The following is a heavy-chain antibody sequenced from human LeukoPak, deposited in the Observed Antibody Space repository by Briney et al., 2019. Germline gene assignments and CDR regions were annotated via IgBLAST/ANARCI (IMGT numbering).Heavy chain of an antibody. CDR3: ATFGPGMAVGDY. V-gene: IGHV3-23*01. CDR1: GFTLSSYA. Sequence: QPGGSLRLSCAASGFTLSSYAMSWVRQAPGKGLEWVSSISASGGSTNYADSVKGRFTISRDNSKNTLYLQMNNLRAEDTAVYYCATFGPGMAVGDYWGQGTLVTVSS. CDR2: ISASGGST. D-gene: IGHD5-24*01. J-gene: IGHJ4*02.